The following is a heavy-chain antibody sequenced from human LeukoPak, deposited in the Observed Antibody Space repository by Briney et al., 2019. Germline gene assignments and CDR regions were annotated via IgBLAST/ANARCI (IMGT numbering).Heavy chain of an antibody. CDR2: ISSSSSYI. CDR1: GFTFSSYP. J-gene: IGHJ4*02. V-gene: IGHV3-21*01. Sequence: GGSLRLSCAASGFTFSSYPMNWVRQAPGKGLEWVSSISSSSSYIYYADSVKGRFTISRDNAKNSLYLQMNSLRAEDTAVYYCARALDGYFDYWGQGTLVTVSS. D-gene: IGHD5-24*01. CDR3: ARALDGYFDY.